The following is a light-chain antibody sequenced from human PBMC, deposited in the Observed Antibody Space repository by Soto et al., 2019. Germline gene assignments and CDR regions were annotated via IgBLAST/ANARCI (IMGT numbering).Light chain of an antibody. V-gene: IGKV3-11*01. CDR2: DAS. CDR1: QRVSSY. J-gene: IGKJ4*01. Sequence: EIVLTQSPVTLSLSPGERATLSCRASQRVSSYLAWYQQKPGQAPRLLIYDASNRATGIPARFSGSGSGTDFTLTISSLETEDCAVYYCQQRSNWLTFGGGTKVEIK. CDR3: QQRSNWLT.